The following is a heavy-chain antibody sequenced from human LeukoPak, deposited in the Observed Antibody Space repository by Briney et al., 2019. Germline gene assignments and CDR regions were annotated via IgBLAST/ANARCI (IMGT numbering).Heavy chain of an antibody. CDR2: INPSGGST. J-gene: IGHJ6*02. Sequence: GASVKVSCKASGYTSTSYYMHWVRQAPGQGLEWMGIINPSGGSTSYAQRFQGRVTMTRDTSTSTVYMELSSLRSEDTAVYYCARGTTNGDYYYYYGMDVWGQGTTVTVSS. V-gene: IGHV1-46*01. CDR1: GYTSTSYY. CDR3: ARGTTNGDYYYYYGMDV. D-gene: IGHD7-27*01.